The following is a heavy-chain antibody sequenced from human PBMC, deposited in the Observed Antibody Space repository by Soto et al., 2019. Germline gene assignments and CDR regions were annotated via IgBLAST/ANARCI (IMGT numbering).Heavy chain of an antibody. CDR3: ATYGDYVAAY. D-gene: IGHD4-17*01. CDR1: GCSISSISYC. Sequence: SQTMSLTWTVSGCSISSISYCWGWIRQPPGKGLEWIGSIYYSGSTYSNPSLKSRVTISVDTSKNQFSLKLSSVTAADTAVYYCATYGDYVAAYWGQGTLVPVS. J-gene: IGHJ4*02. V-gene: IGHV4-39*01. CDR2: IYYSGST.